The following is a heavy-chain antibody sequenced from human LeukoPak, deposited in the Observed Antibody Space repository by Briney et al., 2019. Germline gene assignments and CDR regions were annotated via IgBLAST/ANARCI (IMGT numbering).Heavy chain of an antibody. D-gene: IGHD6-13*01. CDR3: ARVRRGSSSWYGDFDY. Sequence: SETLSLTCTVSGGSISSYYWSWIRQPPGKGLEWIEYIYYSGSTNYNPSLKSRVTISVDTSKNQFSLKLSSVTAADTAVYYCARVRRGSSSWYGDFDYWGQGTLVTVSS. J-gene: IGHJ4*02. CDR2: IYYSGST. CDR1: GGSISSYY. V-gene: IGHV4-59*01.